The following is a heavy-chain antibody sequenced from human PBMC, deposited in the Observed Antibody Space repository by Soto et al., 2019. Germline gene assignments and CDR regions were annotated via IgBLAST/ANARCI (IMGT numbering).Heavy chain of an antibody. D-gene: IGHD3-9*01. CDR1: GFTVSASY. Sequence: GGSLRLSCAISGFTVSASYLSWVRQAPDKGLEWVSVIYTGETTDYSDSVKGRFTISRDISKNTLFLQMNNLGAEDTAVYYCAREFYDTTTGFYQYYFDYWGQGTKVTVSS. CDR3: AREFYDTTTGFYQYYFDY. J-gene: IGHJ4*02. V-gene: IGHV3-53*01. CDR2: IYTGETT.